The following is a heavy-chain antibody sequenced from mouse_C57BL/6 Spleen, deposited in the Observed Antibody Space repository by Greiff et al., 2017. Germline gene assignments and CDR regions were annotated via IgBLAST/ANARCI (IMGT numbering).Heavy chain of an antibody. J-gene: IGHJ2*01. CDR3: ARRYDYYGSSYFDY. V-gene: IGHV5-4*03. CDR2: ISDGGSYT. D-gene: IGHD1-1*01. CDR1: GFTFSSYA. Sequence: EVKLMESGGGLVKPGGSLKLSCAASGFTFSSYAMSWVRQTPEKRLEWVATISDGGSYTSYPDNVKGRFTISRDNAKNNLYLQMSHLKSEDTAMYYCARRYDYYGSSYFDYWGQGTTLTVSS.